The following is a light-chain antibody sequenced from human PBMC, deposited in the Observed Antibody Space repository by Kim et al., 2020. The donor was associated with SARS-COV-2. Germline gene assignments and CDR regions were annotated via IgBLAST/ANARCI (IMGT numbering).Light chain of an antibody. J-gene: IGLJ1*01. CDR2: DVS. V-gene: IGLV2-14*03. Sequence: QSITISCTGTSSDVGGYNYVSWYQQHPGKAPKLMIYDVSNRPSGVSNLFSGSKSGNTASLTISGLQAEDEADYYCSSYTSSSTSYVFGTGTKVTVL. CDR1: SSDVGGYNY. CDR3: SSYTSSSTSYV.